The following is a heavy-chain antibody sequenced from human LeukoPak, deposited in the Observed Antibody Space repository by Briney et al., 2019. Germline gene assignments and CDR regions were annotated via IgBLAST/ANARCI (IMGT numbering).Heavy chain of an antibody. J-gene: IGHJ6*03. Sequence: GGSLRLSCAASGFTFNDYYMSWIRQAPGKGLEWVSYISSSGSTKYYADSVKGRFTISRDNSKNTLYLQMNSLRAEDTAVYYYATDIVVVPAGVRRDYYYYMDVWGKGTTVTVSS. D-gene: IGHD2-2*01. CDR1: GFTFNDYY. V-gene: IGHV3-11*01. CDR2: ISSSGSTK. CDR3: ATDIVVVPAGVRRDYYYYMDV.